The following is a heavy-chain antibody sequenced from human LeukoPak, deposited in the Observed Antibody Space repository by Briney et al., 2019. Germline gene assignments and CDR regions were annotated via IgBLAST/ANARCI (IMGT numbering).Heavy chain of an antibody. J-gene: IGHJ4*02. Sequence: PSETLSLTCTVSGGSISSYYWSWIRQPPGKGLEWIGYIYYSGSTNYNPSLKSRVTISVDTSKNQFSLKLSSVTAADTAVYYCARGFPPLYSGYDLGSSYWGQGTLVTVSS. CDR1: GGSISSYY. V-gene: IGHV4-59*01. CDR2: IYYSGST. CDR3: ARGFPPLYSGYDLGSSY. D-gene: IGHD5-12*01.